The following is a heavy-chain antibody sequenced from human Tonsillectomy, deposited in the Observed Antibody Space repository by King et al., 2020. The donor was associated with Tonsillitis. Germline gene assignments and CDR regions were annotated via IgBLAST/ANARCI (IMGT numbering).Heavy chain of an antibody. CDR1: GFTLRSYA. J-gene: IGHJ3*02. Sequence: VRLVESGGGLVQPGGSLRLSCAASGFTLRSYAMSWVRQAPGKGLEWVSAISGDGDSTFFADSVKGRFTISRDNSMNTLYLQMDSLRAEDTAIYYCAKDFGYPPDAFDIWGQGTMVTVSS. CDR2: ISGDGDST. CDR3: AKDFGYPPDAFDI. D-gene: IGHD6-25*01. V-gene: IGHV3-23*04.